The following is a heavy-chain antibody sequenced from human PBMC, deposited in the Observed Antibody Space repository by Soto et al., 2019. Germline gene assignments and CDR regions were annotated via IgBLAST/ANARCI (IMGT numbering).Heavy chain of an antibody. J-gene: IGHJ6*03. CDR3: NTLDFWSGYSDYYYMDV. Sequence: GGSLRLSCAASGFTVSSNYMSWVRQAPGKGLEWVSVIYSGGSTYYADSVKGRFTISRHNSKNTLYLQMNSLRAEDTAVYYCNTLDFWSGYSDYYYMDVWGKGTTVTVSS. CDR1: GFTVSSNY. D-gene: IGHD3-3*01. CDR2: IYSGGST. V-gene: IGHV3-53*04.